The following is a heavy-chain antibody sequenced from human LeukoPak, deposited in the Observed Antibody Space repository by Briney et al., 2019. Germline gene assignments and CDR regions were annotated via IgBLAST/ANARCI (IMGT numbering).Heavy chain of an antibody. CDR2: ISGGGGRT. CDR3: AKGRDSSGYYYYYGMDV. J-gene: IGHJ6*04. D-gene: IGHD3-22*01. Sequence: SGGSLRPPCAASGIPFTSHAMSWGRPAPGKGLGWVSAISGGGGRTYYADSVKGRFTISRDNSKNTLYLQMNSLRAEDTAVYYCAKGRDSSGYYYYYGMDVWGEGTTVTVSS. V-gene: IGHV3-23*01. CDR1: GIPFTSHA.